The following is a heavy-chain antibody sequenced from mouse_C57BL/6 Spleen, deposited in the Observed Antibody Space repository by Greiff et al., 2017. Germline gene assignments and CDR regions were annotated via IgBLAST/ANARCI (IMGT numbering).Heavy chain of an antibody. Sequence: VQLQQPGAELVRPGSSVKLSCKASGYTFTSYWMDWVKQRPGQGLEWIGNIYPSDSETHYNQKFKDKATLTVDKSSSTAYMQLSSLTSEDSAVYYCARRERGSGYAMDYWGQGTSVTVSS. J-gene: IGHJ4*01. CDR2: IYPSDSET. V-gene: IGHV1-61*01. CDR1: GYTFTSYW. CDR3: ARRERGSGYAMDY. D-gene: IGHD3-2*02.